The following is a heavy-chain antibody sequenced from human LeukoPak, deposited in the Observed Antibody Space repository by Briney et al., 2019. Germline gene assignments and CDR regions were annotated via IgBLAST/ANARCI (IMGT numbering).Heavy chain of an antibody. V-gene: IGHV3-74*01. CDR1: GFTFSSYW. CDR3: AREEYDN. D-gene: IGHD2/OR15-2a*01. J-gene: IGHJ4*02. CDR2: INTDGSTT. Sequence: GGSLRLSCAASGFTFSSYWMHWVRQAPGKGLVWGSRINTDGSTTNYADSVKGRFTISRDNAKNTLYLRMNSLRADDTAVYYCAREEYDNWGQGTLVTVSS.